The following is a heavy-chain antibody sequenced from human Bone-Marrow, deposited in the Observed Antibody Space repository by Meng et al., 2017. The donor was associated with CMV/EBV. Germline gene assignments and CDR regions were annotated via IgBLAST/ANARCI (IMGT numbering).Heavy chain of an antibody. D-gene: IGHD1-20*01. Sequence: GGSLRLPCEASGFTFSSSGRHWVRQAPGKGLEWVAFIRYDGSNKYYADSVKGRFTISRDNSKNTLYLQMNSLEAEDTAVYYCAKNGGALPYNSGFDYWVQGTLVTVSS. CDR1: GFTFSSSG. CDR3: AKNGGALPYNSGFDY. J-gene: IGHJ4*02. V-gene: IGHV3-30*02. CDR2: IRYDGSNK.